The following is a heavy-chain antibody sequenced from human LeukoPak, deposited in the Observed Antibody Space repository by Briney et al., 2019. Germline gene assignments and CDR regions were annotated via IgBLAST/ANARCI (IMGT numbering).Heavy chain of an antibody. CDR2: IRSKANSYAT. CDR1: GFTFSSSA. V-gene: IGHV3-73*01. CDR3: SSSLWFGELLKAFDL. Sequence: PGGSLRLSCAASGFTFSSSAMLWVRQASGKGLEWVGRIRSKANSYATAYAASVKGRFTVSRDDSKNTAYLQMNSLKTEDTAVYYCSSSLWFGELLKAFDLWGRGTLVTVSS. J-gene: IGHJ2*01. D-gene: IGHD3-10*01.